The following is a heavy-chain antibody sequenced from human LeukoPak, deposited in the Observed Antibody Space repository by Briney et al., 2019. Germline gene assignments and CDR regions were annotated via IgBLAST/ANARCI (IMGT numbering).Heavy chain of an antibody. D-gene: IGHD3-16*02. Sequence: ASVKVSCKASGYTFNSYGISWVRQAPGQGLEWMAWISGYNGKTNYAQKFQGRVTMTRDMSTSTVYMELSSLRSEDTAVYYCAREPDSVWGSYRQFDYWGQGTLVTVSS. CDR2: ISGYNGKT. CDR1: GYTFNSYG. J-gene: IGHJ4*02. V-gene: IGHV1-18*01. CDR3: AREPDSVWGSYRQFDY.